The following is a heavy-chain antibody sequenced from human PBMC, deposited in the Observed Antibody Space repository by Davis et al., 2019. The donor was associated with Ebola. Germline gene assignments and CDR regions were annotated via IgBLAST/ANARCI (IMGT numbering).Heavy chain of an antibody. CDR2: VNPEGGIT. J-gene: IGHJ4*02. Sequence: GESLKISCAGSGFTFSSYWMHWVRQAPGKGLVWVSRVNPEGGITTYADSVKGRFAISRDNAKNILYLQMNILGAEDTAVYYCARGAYTYATDYWGQGTLVTVSS. CDR3: ARGAYTYATDY. V-gene: IGHV3-74*01. CDR1: GFTFSSYW. D-gene: IGHD5-18*01.